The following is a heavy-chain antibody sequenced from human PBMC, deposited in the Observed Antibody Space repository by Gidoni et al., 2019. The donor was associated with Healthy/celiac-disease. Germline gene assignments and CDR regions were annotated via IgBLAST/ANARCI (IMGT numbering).Heavy chain of an antibody. V-gene: IGHV1-69*04. CDR3: ARGYFSYSSGRRYGSEYFQH. J-gene: IGHJ1*01. CDR1: GGTFSSYA. D-gene: IGHD6-19*01. CDR2: IIPILGIA. Sequence: VQSGAEVKKPGSSVKVSCKASGGTFSSYAISWVRQAPGQGLEWMGRIIPILGIANYAQKFQGRVTITADKSTSTAYMELSSLRSEDTAVYYCARGYFSYSSGRRYGSEYFQHWGQGTLVTVSS.